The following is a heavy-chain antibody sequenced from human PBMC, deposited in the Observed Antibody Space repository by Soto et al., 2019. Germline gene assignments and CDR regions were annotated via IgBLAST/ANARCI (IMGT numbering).Heavy chain of an antibody. CDR1: GYTFTSYG. Sequence: QVQLVQSGAEVKKPGASVKVSCKASGYTFTSYGISWVRQAPGQGLEWMGWISAYNGNTNYAQKLQGRVTMTTDTSTSTAYMELRSLRSDDTAVYYCASANIVATIHAVVGEYYGMDVWGQGTTVTVSS. CDR2: ISAYNGNT. V-gene: IGHV1-18*04. D-gene: IGHD5-12*01. CDR3: ASANIVATIHAVVGEYYGMDV. J-gene: IGHJ6*02.